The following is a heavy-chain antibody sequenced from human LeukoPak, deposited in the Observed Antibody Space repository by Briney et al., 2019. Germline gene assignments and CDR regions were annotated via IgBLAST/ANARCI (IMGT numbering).Heavy chain of an antibody. CDR2: ISSSGSTI. CDR1: GFTLSSYE. J-gene: IGHJ6*04. Sequence: GGSLRLSCAASGFTLSSYEMNWVRQAPGKGLEWVSYISSSGSTIYYADSVKGRFTISRDNSKNTLYLQMNSLRAEDTAVYYCALDYYDSSGPPLDVWGKGTTVTVSS. V-gene: IGHV3-48*03. CDR3: ALDYYDSSGPPLDV. D-gene: IGHD3-22*01.